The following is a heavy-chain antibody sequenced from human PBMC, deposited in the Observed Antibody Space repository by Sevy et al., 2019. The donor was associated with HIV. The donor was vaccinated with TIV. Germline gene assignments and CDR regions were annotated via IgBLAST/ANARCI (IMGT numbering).Heavy chain of an antibody. D-gene: IGHD6-19*01. CDR3: VKDGIAVAGNGTDSAFDI. Sequence: GGSLRLSCAASGFTFSSYAMHWVRQAPGKGLEWVAVISYDGSNKYYADSVKGRFTISRDNSKNTLYLQMSSLRAEDTAVYYCVKDGIAVAGNGTDSAFDIWGQGTMVTVSS. J-gene: IGHJ3*02. CDR2: ISYDGSNK. CDR1: GFTFSSYA. V-gene: IGHV3-30*14.